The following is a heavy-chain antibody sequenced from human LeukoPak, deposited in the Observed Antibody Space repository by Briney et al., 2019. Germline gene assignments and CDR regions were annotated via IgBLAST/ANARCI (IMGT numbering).Heavy chain of an antibody. V-gene: IGHV3-48*04. Sequence: GGSLRLSCAASGFTFSSYSMNWVRQAPGKGLEWGSYISSSSSTIYYADSVKGRFTISRDNAKNSLYLQMNSLRAEDTAVYYCARSDSRSFGYWGQGTLVTVSS. D-gene: IGHD6-13*01. CDR3: ARSDSRSFGY. CDR2: ISSSSSTI. CDR1: GFTFSSYS. J-gene: IGHJ4*02.